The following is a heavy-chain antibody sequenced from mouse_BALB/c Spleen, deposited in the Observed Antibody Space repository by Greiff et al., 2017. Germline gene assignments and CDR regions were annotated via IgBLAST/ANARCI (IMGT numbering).Heavy chain of an antibody. V-gene: IGHV5-6-3*01. D-gene: IGHD2-4*01. CDR3: AREGTMITTAMDY. J-gene: IGHJ4*01. CDR2: INSNGGST. CDR1: GFTFSSYG. Sequence: EVQGVESGGGLVQPGGSLKLSCAASGFTFSSYGMSWVRQTPDKRLELVATINSNGGSTYYPDSVKGRFTISRDNARNILYLQMSSLRSEDTAMYYCAREGTMITTAMDYWGQGTSVTVSS.